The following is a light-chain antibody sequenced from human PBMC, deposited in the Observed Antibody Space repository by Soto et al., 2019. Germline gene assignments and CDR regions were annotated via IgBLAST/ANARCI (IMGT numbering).Light chain of an antibody. CDR2: DAS. CDR3: QQYNSYPT. CDR1: QSISSW. J-gene: IGKJ1*01. Sequence: DIQMTQSPSTLSASVGDRVTITCRASQSISSWLAWYQQKPGKAPKLLIYDASSLESGVPSRFSGSGSGTEFNLTISSLQPDDFATYYCQQYNSYPTFGQGTKVDIK. V-gene: IGKV1-5*01.